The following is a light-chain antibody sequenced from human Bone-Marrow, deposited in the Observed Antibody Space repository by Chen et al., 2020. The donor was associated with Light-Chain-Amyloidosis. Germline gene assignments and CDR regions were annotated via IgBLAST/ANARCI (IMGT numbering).Light chain of an antibody. CDR1: ALPTTF. CDR2: EAT. V-gene: IGLV3-10*01. J-gene: IGLJ2*01. Sequence: SYELTQPPSVSVSPGQTARISCSGDALPTTFAYWYQQKSGQAPVLVIYEATKRPSGIPERFSCCSWGTRANRTRGGAQVEEEAEYYCYSKDTSVNHGVFGGGTKLAVL. CDR3: YSKDTSVNHGV.